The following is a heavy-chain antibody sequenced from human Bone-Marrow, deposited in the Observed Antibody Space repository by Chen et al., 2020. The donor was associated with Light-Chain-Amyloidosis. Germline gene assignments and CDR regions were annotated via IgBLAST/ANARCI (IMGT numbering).Heavy chain of an antibody. Sequence: EVQLVESGGGLLQRGGSLRLSCAASGFAFSSYAMSWVRQAPGKGPEWVSTFGGSGGSRYDGDAVKGRLTISRDKSKNALVLEMNSVRAEDTAVYYGAKDISYDDSLPGYPADAVDIWGQGTMVTVAS. D-gene: IGHD3-9*01. J-gene: IGHJ3*02. CDR2: FGGSGGSR. V-gene: IGHV3-23*04. CDR3: AKDISYDDSLPGYPADAVDI. CDR1: GFAFSSYA.